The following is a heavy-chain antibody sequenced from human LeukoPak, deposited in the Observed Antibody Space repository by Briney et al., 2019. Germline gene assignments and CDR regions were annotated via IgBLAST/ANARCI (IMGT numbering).Heavy chain of an antibody. V-gene: IGHV4-39*07. CDR1: GSSISSTSYY. J-gene: IGHJ4*02. CDR3: ARDRYDYVWGSLDY. Sequence: SETLSLTCSVSGSSISSTSYYWGWIRQPPGKGLEWIGSISYSGTPYYSPSLKSRVTISVDTSKNQFSLKLSSVTAADTAVYYCARDRYDYVWGSLDYWGQGTLVTVSS. CDR2: ISYSGTP. D-gene: IGHD3-16*01.